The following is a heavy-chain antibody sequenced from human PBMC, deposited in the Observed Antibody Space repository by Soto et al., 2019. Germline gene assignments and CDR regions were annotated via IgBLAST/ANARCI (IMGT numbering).Heavy chain of an antibody. V-gene: IGHV4-39*01. Sequence: QLQLQESGPGLVKPSETLSLTCTVSGGSISSSSYYWGWIRQPPGKGLEWIGSIYYSGSTYYNPSLKSRVTITVDTYQTQFFLKLSSVTAADTAVYYCAGSSGIVEVVAAYPVDYWGQGTLVTVSS. CDR1: GGSISSSSYY. J-gene: IGHJ4*02. D-gene: IGHD2-15*01. CDR2: IYYSGST. CDR3: AGSSGIVEVVAAYPVDY.